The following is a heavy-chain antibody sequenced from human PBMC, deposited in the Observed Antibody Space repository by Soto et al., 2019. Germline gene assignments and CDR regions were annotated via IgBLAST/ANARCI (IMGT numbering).Heavy chain of an antibody. CDR2: ISGSGDRT. CDR3: ANVGDHNPL. J-gene: IGHJ4*02. Sequence: PGGSLRLSCAASGFTFSSSAMSWVRQAPGKGLEWVSGISGSGDRTDYADSVKGRFTISRDNSKNTLYLQMNSLRAEDTAVYYCANVGDHNPLWGQGALVTVSS. D-gene: IGHD4-17*01. V-gene: IGHV3-23*01. CDR1: GFTFSSSA.